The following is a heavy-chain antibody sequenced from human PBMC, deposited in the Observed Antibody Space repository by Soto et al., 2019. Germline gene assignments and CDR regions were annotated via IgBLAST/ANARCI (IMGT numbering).Heavy chain of an antibody. D-gene: IGHD3-9*01. Sequence: EVQLLESGGGFVQPGESLRLSCAASGFTFSLSAMSWVRQAPGRGLEWVSSISGGGGTTEYADSVKGRFTISRDNSKETVHLQMNSLRAEDTAVYYCAKGPAYDILTGCAYGGQGALVSFSS. J-gene: IGHJ1*01. CDR1: GFTFSLSA. V-gene: IGHV3-23*01. CDR3: AKGPAYDILTGCAY. CDR2: ISGGGGTT.